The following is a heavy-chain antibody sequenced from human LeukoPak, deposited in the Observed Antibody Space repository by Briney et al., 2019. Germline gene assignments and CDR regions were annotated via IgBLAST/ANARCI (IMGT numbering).Heavy chain of an antibody. D-gene: IGHD3-10*01. CDR3: ARDGSGSYGAFDY. J-gene: IGHJ4*02. CDR2: ISSSSSTI. V-gene: IGHV3-48*01. CDR1: GFTFSSYS. Sequence: PGGSLRLSYAASGFTFSSYSMNWVRQAPGKGLEWVSYISSSSSTIYYADSVKGRFTISRDNAKNSLYLKMNSLRAEDTAVYYCARDGSGSYGAFDYWGQGTLVTVSS.